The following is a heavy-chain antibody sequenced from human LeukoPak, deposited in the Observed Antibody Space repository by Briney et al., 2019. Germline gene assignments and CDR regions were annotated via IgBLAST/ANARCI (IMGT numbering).Heavy chain of an antibody. CDR3: ASTYYYDSSGYRADY. V-gene: IGHV4-59*02. D-gene: IGHD3-22*01. CDR1: GGSVSGYY. Sequence: SETLSLTCVVSGGSVSGYYWGWIRQPPGRGLEWIGYVYYSGSTNYNPSFKSRITISVDTSRNQFSLQLSSVIAADTAVYYCASTYYYDSSGYRADYWGQGTQVTVSS. CDR2: VYYSGST. J-gene: IGHJ4*02.